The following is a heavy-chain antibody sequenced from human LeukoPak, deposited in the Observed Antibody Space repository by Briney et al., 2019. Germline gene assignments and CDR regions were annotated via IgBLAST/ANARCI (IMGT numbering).Heavy chain of an antibody. D-gene: IGHD6-13*01. V-gene: IGHV3-21*01. CDR3: ARGGRQQLVWGLFDY. CDR2: ISSSSSYI. CDR1: GFTISNNY. J-gene: IGHJ4*02. Sequence: GGSLRLSCTASGFTISNNYMNWARQAPGKGLEWVSSISSSSSYIYYADSVKGRFTISRDNAKNSLYLQMNSLRAEDTAVYYCARGGRQQLVWGLFDYWGQGTLVTVSS.